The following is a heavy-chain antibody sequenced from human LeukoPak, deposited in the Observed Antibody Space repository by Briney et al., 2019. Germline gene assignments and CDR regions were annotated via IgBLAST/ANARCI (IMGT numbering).Heavy chain of an antibody. CDR3: ARGVRVATIRPYYYYMDV. CDR2: MNPNSGNT. CDR1: GYTFTSYD. D-gene: IGHD5-12*01. J-gene: IGHJ6*03. Sequence: AASVKVSCKASGYTFTSYDINWVRQATGQGLEWMGWMNPNSGNTGYAQKFQGRVTMTRNTSISTAYMELSSLRSEDTAVYYCARGVRVATIRPYYYYMDVWGKGTTVTISS. V-gene: IGHV1-8*02.